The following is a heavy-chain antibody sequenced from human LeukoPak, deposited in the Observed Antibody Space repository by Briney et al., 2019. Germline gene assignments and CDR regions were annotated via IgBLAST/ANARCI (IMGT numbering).Heavy chain of an antibody. J-gene: IGHJ4*02. CDR1: GGSISSGDYY. V-gene: IGHV4-61*08. D-gene: IGHD6-19*01. CDR2: IYSSGST. Sequence: SQTLSLTCTVSGGSISSGDYYWSWIRQPPGKGLEWIGYIYSSGSTNYNSSLKSRVTISVDTSKNQFSLKLTSVTAADTAVYYCARSGGYSSPQNYWGQGTLVTVSS. CDR3: ARSGGYSSPQNY.